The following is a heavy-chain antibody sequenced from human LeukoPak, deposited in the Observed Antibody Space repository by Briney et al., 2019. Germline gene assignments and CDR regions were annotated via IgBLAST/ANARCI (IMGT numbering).Heavy chain of an antibody. J-gene: IGHJ4*02. CDR3: ARVEYSSSGFDY. V-gene: IGHV1-69*06. Sequence: SVKVSCKTSGGTSRNYAISWVRQAPGQGLEWMGGIIPIFGAANYAQKFQDRVTISADKSTSTAYMELSSLRSEDTAVDYCARVEYSSSGFDYWGQGTLVAVSS. CDR1: GGTSRNYA. CDR2: IIPIFGAA. D-gene: IGHD6-6*01.